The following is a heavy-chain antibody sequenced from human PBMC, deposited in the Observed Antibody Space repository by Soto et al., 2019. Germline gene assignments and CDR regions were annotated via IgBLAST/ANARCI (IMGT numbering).Heavy chain of an antibody. CDR3: AKDHPFQPADLGAAFDY. V-gene: IGHV3-30-3*02. J-gene: IGHJ4*02. CDR2: ISNDGSKT. D-gene: IGHD3-16*01. Sequence: QVQLVESGGGVVQPGRSLRLSCVASGFTFSSYTMQWVRQAPGRGLEWVAVISNDGSKTHFADSVKGRFSISRDNSKNTLHLQMDSLRAEDTAVYHCAKDHPFQPADLGAAFDYWGQGTRVTVSS. CDR1: GFTFSSYT.